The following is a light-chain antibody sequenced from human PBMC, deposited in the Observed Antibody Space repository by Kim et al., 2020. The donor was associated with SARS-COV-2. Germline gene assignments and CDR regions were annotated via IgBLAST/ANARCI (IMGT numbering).Light chain of an antibody. CDR2: YDS. CDR1: NIGSKS. CDR3: QVWDSSSDHPV. Sequence: SYELTQPPSVSVAPGKTARIICGGNNIGSKSVHWYQQKPGQAPVLVIYYDSDRPSGIPERFSGSNSGNTATLTISRVEAGDEADYYCQVWDSSSDHPVFGGGTKSPS. V-gene: IGLV3-21*04. J-gene: IGLJ3*02.